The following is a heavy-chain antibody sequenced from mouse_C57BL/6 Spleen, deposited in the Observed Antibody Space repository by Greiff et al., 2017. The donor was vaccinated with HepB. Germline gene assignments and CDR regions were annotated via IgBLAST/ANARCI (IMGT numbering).Heavy chain of an antibody. CDR3: TREGYGDAMDY. CDR1: GFTFSSYA. V-gene: IGHV5-9-1*02. Sequence: EVMLVESGEGLVKPGGSLKLSCAASGFTFSSYAMSWVRQTPEKRLEWVAYISSGGDYIYYADTVKGRFTISRDNARNTLYLQMSSLKSEDTAMYYCTREGYGDAMDYWGQGTSVTVSS. CDR2: ISSGGDYI. D-gene: IGHD2-10*02. J-gene: IGHJ4*01.